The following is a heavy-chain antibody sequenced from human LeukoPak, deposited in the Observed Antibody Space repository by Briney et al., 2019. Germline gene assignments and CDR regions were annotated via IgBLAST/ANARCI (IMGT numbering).Heavy chain of an antibody. D-gene: IGHD3-22*01. CDR3: ARDSLQIYYDSSGYHLDAFDN. J-gene: IGHJ3*02. CDR2: ISGYNGNT. CDR1: GYTFTSCG. Sequence: ASVKVSCKPSGYTFTSCGISWVRQAPGQGLEWMGWISGYNGNTKYAQKLQGRVTMTTDTSTSTAYMELRSLRSDDTAVYYCARDSLQIYYDSSGYHLDAFDNWGQGTMVTVSS. V-gene: IGHV1-18*01.